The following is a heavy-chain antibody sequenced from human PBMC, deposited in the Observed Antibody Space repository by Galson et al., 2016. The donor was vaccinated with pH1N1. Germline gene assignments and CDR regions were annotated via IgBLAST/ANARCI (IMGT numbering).Heavy chain of an antibody. Sequence: ETLSLTCSVSGVSISGYYWGWIRQSPGKGLDYVGYIYYNGHTNYSPSLKGRVTMSLDMSKNQFSLKLTSVTAADTAVYFCARSGSRYGSDAFDMWGQGTTVTVSS. D-gene: IGHD5-18*01. J-gene: IGHJ3*02. CDR3: ARSGSRYGSDAFDM. CDR1: GVSISGYY. CDR2: IYYNGHT. V-gene: IGHV4-59*01.